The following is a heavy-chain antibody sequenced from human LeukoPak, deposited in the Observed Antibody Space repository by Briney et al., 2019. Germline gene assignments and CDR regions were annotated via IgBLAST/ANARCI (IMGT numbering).Heavy chain of an antibody. CDR1: GFTFSSYG. J-gene: IGHJ6*03. Sequence: PGGSLRLSCAASGFTFSSYGMSWVRQAPGRGLEWVSAFSGSGGSTYYADSVKGRFTISRDNSKNTLYLQMNSLRAEDTAVYYCAKGVVDITMILLYYYYMDVWGKGTTVTISS. V-gene: IGHV3-23*01. CDR2: FSGSGGST. D-gene: IGHD3-22*01. CDR3: AKGVVDITMILLYYYYMDV.